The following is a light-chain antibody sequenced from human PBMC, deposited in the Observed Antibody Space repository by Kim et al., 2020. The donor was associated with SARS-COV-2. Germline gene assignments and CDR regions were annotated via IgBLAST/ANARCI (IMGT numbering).Light chain of an antibody. CDR2: GKN. V-gene: IGLV3-19*01. Sequence: VGLGQTVRITCQGDSLRSYYATWYQQKSGQAPIVVIYGKNNRPSGIPDRFSGSSSGDTASLTITGTQAGDEADYYCNSRGSNDNVLFGGGTQLTVL. J-gene: IGLJ2*01. CDR1: SLRSYY. CDR3: NSRGSNDNVL.